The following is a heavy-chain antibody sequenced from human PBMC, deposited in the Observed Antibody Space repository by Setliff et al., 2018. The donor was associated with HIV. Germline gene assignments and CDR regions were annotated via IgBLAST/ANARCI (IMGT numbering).Heavy chain of an antibody. D-gene: IGHD1-1*01. V-gene: IGHV1-2*02. J-gene: IGHJ4*02. CDR3: ARQLSNSFDY. CDR1: GYTFTDYF. Sequence: ASVKVSCKSSGYTFTDYFMHWVRQAPGQGLEWLGWVSPDNGDRRISQRFRGSVTMTRDRSINTAYMELSGLTSDDTAVYYCARQLSNSFDYWGQGALVTVSS. CDR2: VSPDNGDR.